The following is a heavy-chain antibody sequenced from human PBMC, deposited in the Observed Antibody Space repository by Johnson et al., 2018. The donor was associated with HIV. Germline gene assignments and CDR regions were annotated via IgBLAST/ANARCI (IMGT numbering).Heavy chain of an antibody. CDR2: ISYDGSNK. J-gene: IGHJ3*02. Sequence: QVQLVESGGGVVQPGRSLRLSCAASGFTFSSYAMHWVRQAPGKGLEWVAVISYDGSNKYYADSVKGRFTISRDNSKNTLYLQMNSLRAEDTALYYCARRAGGVGGGFDIWGQGTMVTVSS. CDR1: GFTFSSYA. D-gene: IGHD3-10*01. V-gene: IGHV3-30*04. CDR3: ARRAGGVGGGFDI.